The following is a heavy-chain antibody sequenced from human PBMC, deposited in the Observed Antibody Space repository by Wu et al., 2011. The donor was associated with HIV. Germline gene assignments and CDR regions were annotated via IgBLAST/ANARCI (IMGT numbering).Heavy chain of an antibody. J-gene: IGHJ3*02. CDR1: GGVFSKFG. CDR2: VIPVFDTP. D-gene: IGHD2-15*01. CDR3: AKELREGIVVGTDVFDI. V-gene: IGHV1-69*05. Sequence: QVQLVQTGAEVKNVWVLADGCPCKASGGVFSKFGINWVRQAPGQGLEWMGGVIPVFDTPIYAQKFQDRLTISTDESRNTVYMELRRLTFQDTAIYYCAKELREGIVVGTDVFDIWGQGTMVTVSS.